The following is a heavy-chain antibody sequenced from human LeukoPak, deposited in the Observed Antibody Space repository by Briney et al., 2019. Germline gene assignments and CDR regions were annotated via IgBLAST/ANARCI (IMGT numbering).Heavy chain of an antibody. V-gene: IGHV4-38-2*02. J-gene: IGHJ5*02. CDR2: IYHSGST. Sequence: SETLSLTCTVSGYSITSGYYWGWIRQPPGKGLEWIGSIYHSGSTYYNPSLKSRVTMSVDTSKNQVSLKLSSVTAADTAVYYCARGYSSSWYFNWFDPWGQGTLVTVSS. D-gene: IGHD6-13*01. CDR1: GYSITSGYY. CDR3: ARGYSSSWYFNWFDP.